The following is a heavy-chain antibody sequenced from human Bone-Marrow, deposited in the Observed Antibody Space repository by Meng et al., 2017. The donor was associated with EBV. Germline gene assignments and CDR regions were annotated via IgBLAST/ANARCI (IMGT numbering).Heavy chain of an antibody. D-gene: IGHD4-11*01. CDR2: IIPILGIA. J-gene: IGHJ5*01. Sequence: SVKVSCKASGGTFSSYTISWVRQAPGQGLEWMGRIIPILGIANYAQKFQGRVTITADKSTSTAYMELSSLRSEDTAVYYCARARGTVPTWFDYWGQGTLVTVSS. CDR1: GGTFSSYT. V-gene: IGHV1-69*02. CDR3: ARARGTVPTWFDY.